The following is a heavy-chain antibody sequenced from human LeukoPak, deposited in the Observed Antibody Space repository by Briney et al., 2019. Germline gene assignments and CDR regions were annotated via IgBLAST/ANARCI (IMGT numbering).Heavy chain of an antibody. V-gene: IGHV3-48*04. CDR2: IVGSSSNM. CDR3: ATHTPETAAFDY. J-gene: IGHJ4*02. Sequence: PGGSLRLSCTASGFSFSTYSMNWVRQAPGKGLEWVSYIVGSSSNMYYADSVKGRFTISRDNAKNSLYLQMGSLRAEDTAVYYCATHTPETAAFDYWGQGTLVTVSS. CDR1: GFSFSTYS. D-gene: IGHD1-1*01.